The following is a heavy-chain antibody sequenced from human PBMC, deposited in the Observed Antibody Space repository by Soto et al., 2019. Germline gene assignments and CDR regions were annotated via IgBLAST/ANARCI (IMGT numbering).Heavy chain of an antibody. V-gene: IGHV3-23*01. CDR1: GFTFSSYA. J-gene: IGHJ4*02. CDR3: AKCGYSGYDYGFCFDY. CDR2: ISGSGGST. D-gene: IGHD5-12*01. Sequence: VQLLESGGGLVQPGGSLRLSCAASGFTFSSYAMSWVRQAPGKGLEWVSAISGSGGSTYYADSVKGRFTISRDNSKNTLYLQMNSLRAEDTAVYYCAKCGYSGYDYGFCFDYWGQGTLVTVSS.